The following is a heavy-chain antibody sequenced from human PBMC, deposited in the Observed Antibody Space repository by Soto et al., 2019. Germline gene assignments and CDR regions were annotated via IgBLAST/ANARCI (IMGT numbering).Heavy chain of an antibody. D-gene: IGHD3-22*01. CDR2: IYYSGST. CDR1: GGSISSSSYY. J-gene: IGHJ4*02. V-gene: IGHV4-39*01. Sequence: ASETLSLTCTVSGGSISSSSYYWGWIRQPPGKGLEWIGSIYYSGSTYYNPSLKSRVTISVDTSKNQFSLKLSSVTAADTAVYYCASGANYYDSSGSGYWGQGTLVTVSS. CDR3: ASGANYYDSSGSGY.